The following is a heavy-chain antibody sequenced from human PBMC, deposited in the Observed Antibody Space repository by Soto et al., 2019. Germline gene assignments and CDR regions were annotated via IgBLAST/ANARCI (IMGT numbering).Heavy chain of an antibody. CDR1: GFTFSGSA. V-gene: IGHV3-73*01. J-gene: IGHJ5*02. CDR3: ITRSRDRFFYFFDP. Sequence: GGSLRLSCAASGFTFSGSAIHWVRQASGKGLEWVGRIRSKANTYATAYAASLKGRFTISRDDSKNTAYLQMNSLKTEDTAVDYCITRSRDRFFYFFDPCAQTTLFTVPA. D-gene: IGHD3-16*02. CDR2: IRSKANTYAT.